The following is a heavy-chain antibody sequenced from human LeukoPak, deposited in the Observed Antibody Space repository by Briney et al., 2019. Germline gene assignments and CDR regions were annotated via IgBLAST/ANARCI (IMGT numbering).Heavy chain of an antibody. CDR1: GFTFSSYW. CDR2: IHSNERTT. J-gene: IGHJ4*02. Sequence: GGSLRLSCAASGFTFSSYWMHWVRHAPGKGLMWVSRIHSNERTTNYADSVKGRFTISRDNAKNTLYLQMNSLRAEDTAVYYCARDFNYWGQGTLVTVSS. CDR3: ARDFNY. V-gene: IGHV3-74*01.